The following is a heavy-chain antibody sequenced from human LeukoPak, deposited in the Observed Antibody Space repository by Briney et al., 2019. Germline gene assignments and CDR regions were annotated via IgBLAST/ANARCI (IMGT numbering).Heavy chain of an antibody. D-gene: IGHD2-21*02. Sequence: ASVKVSCKASGYTFTSYYMHWVRQAPGQGLEWMGIINPTSGSTTYAQKFRGRVTMTRDTSTTTVFMELSSLKSEDTAVYYRARQICGGDCYSTKIYYYYYMDVWGKGTTVTISS. CDR2: INPTSGST. CDR1: GYTFTSYY. CDR3: ARQICGGDCYSTKIYYYYYMDV. V-gene: IGHV1-46*01. J-gene: IGHJ6*03.